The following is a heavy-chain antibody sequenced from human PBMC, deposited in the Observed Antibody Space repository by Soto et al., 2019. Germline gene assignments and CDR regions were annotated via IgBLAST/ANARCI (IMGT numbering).Heavy chain of an antibody. CDR1: GFTSDDYT. CDR3: AKDGGYYDSSGYFDY. D-gene: IGHD3-22*01. Sequence: GGSLRLSCAASGFTSDDYTMHWVRQAPGKGLEWVSLISWDGGSTYYADSVKGRFTISRDNSKNSLYLQMNSLRTEDTALYYCAKDGGYYDSSGYFDYWGQGTLVTVSS. V-gene: IGHV3-43*01. J-gene: IGHJ4*02. CDR2: ISWDGGST.